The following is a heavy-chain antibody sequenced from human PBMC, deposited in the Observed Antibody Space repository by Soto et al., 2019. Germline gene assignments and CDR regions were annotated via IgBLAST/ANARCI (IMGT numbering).Heavy chain of an antibody. CDR1: GGYISSGGYY. CDR3: ARVTIRWYYLDT. Sequence: PSETLSLTCTVSGGYISSGGYYWSWVRQQPGKGLEWIGYIYYSGTAEYNPSLESRVAISLDPSKRHFSLRFNSVTAADTAAYYWARVTIRWYYLDTWGQGTLVTVS. J-gene: IGHJ4*02. D-gene: IGHD3-16*01. V-gene: IGHV4-31*03. CDR2: IYYSGTA.